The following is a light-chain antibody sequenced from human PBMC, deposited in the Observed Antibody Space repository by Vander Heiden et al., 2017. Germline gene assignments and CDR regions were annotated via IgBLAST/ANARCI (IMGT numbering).Light chain of an antibody. CDR2: LGS. CDR1: QSLLHSNGYNC. Sequence: DIVMTQSPLSLPVTPGEPASISCRSSQSLLHSNGYNCLDWYLQKPGQSPQLLIYLGSNRASGVPDRFSDSGSGTDFTLKISRVEAEDVGVYYCMQALQTPTAFGQETRLEI. J-gene: IGKJ5*01. CDR3: MQALQTPTA. V-gene: IGKV2-28*01.